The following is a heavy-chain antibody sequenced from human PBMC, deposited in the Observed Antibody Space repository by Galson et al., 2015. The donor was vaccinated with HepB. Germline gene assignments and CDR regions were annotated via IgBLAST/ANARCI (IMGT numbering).Heavy chain of an antibody. CDR1: GFAFSSYT. CDR2: IGVGSSAM. V-gene: IGHV3-48*01. D-gene: IGHD6-19*01. J-gene: IGHJ4*02. Sequence: SLRLSCAASGFAFSSYTMNWVRQAPGKGLEWVSYIGVGSSAMYYADSVKGRFTISRDDAKNSLYLQINSLRAEDTAVYYCARGAFRSAWYFDNWGQGTLVVVSS. CDR3: ARGAFRSAWYFDN.